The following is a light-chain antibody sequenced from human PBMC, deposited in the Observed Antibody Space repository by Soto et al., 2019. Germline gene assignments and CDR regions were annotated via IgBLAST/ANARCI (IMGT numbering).Light chain of an antibody. V-gene: IGKV3-15*01. CDR3: QLDKYWPIT. J-gene: IGKJ5*01. CDR1: HVFXDK. Sequence: VLTQSSATLSVSPGDRVTLPCRSRHVFXDKLLWFEGKPGQGHRLLIYGELXXXTXIPARFSGSGSETDFTLTVSSLRSKDSAVYYCQLDKYWPITFGQGTRLEIK. CDR2: GEL.